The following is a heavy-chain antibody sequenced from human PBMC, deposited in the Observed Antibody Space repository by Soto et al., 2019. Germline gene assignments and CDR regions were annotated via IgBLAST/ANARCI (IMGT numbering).Heavy chain of an antibody. CDR1: GFTFSISA. CDR2: ISGSGGST. Sequence: EVQLLESGGGLVQPGGSLRLSCAASGFTFSISAMNWVRQAPGKGLEWVSGISGSGGSTYYADSVKGRFTISRDNSKNTLYRQMNRLRAEDTAVYYCAKDVDGYNFGAFDIWGQGTMVTVSS. D-gene: IGHD5-12*01. CDR3: AKDVDGYNFGAFDI. V-gene: IGHV3-23*01. J-gene: IGHJ3*02.